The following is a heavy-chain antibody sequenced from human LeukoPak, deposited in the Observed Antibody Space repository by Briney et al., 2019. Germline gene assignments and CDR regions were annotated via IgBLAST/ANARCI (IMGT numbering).Heavy chain of an antibody. V-gene: IGHV4-31*03. Sequence: ASETLSLTCTVSGGSISSGGYYWSRIRQHPGKGLEWIGYIYYSGSTYYNPSLKSRVTISVDTSKNQFSLKLSSVTAADTAVYYCARDAPYYYDSSGLDAFDIWGQGTMVTVSS. J-gene: IGHJ3*02. D-gene: IGHD3-22*01. CDR2: IYYSGST. CDR3: ARDAPYYYDSSGLDAFDI. CDR1: GGSISSGGYY.